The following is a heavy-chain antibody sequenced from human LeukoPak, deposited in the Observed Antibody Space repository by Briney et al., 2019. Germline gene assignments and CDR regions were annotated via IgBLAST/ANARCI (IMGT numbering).Heavy chain of an antibody. CDR3: ASFKYYDILTGYHPSYYYYYMDV. CDR2: INPNSGGT. Sequence: GASVKVSCKASGYTFTGYYMHWVRQAPGQGLEWMGWINPNSGGTNYAQKFQGRVTMTRDTSISTAYMELSRLRSDDTAVYYCASFKYYDILTGYHPSYYYYYMDVWGKGTTVTVSS. CDR1: GYTFTGYY. D-gene: IGHD3-9*01. J-gene: IGHJ6*03. V-gene: IGHV1-2*02.